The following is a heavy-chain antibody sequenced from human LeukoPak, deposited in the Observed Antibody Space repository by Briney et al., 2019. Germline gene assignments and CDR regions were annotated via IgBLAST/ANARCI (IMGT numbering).Heavy chain of an antibody. CDR3: AKDRGDYATSDFYYIDY. V-gene: IGHV3-30*02. CDR1: GFIFSAYG. D-gene: IGHD3-22*01. Sequence: PGGSLRLSCAASGFIFSAYGMYWVRQAPGKGLEWVAFIRYDGVDEYSAESVRGRFTISRDNSEKTLYLQMSSLRPDDTAVYYCAKDRGDYATSDFYYIDYWGQGTLVTVSS. CDR2: IRYDGVDE. J-gene: IGHJ4*02.